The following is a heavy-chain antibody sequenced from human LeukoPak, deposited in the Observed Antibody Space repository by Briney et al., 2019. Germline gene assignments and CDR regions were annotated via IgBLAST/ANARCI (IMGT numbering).Heavy chain of an antibody. CDR1: GDSVSSGSYF. D-gene: IGHD3-10*01. V-gene: IGHV4-61*01. CDR3: ARDRGPGIDY. CDR2: FYNSGSP. J-gene: IGHJ4*02. Sequence: PSETLSLTCTVSGDSVSSGSYFWSWIRQPPGKGLEWIGYFYNSGSPNYNPSPKSRVTISIDTSKNQFSLKLSSVTAADTAVYYCARDRGPGIDYWGQGTLVTVSS.